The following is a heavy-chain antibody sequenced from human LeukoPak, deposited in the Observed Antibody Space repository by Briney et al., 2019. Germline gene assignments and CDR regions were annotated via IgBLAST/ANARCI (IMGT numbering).Heavy chain of an antibody. CDR2: ISVAGGLT. V-gene: IGHV3-23*01. Sequence: GGSLRLSCAASGFTFGAYGMSWVRQAPGKGLEWVLSISVAGGLTYYADSVKGRFTISRDNSENTLFLQMNSMRAEDTAAYYCAKSYGGNVRDSFDMWGQGTMVTVSS. CDR1: GFTFGAYG. J-gene: IGHJ3*02. CDR3: AKSYGGNVRDSFDM. D-gene: IGHD4-23*01.